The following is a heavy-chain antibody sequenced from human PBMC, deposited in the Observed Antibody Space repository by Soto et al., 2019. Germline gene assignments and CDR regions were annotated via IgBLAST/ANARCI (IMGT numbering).Heavy chain of an antibody. V-gene: IGHV4-39*01. CDR3: ASLYSGSYYYFDY. CDR1: GGSISSSTYY. Sequence: PSETLSLTCTVSGGSISSSTYYWGWIRQPPGKGLEWIGSIYYSGSTYSNPSLKSRVTISVDTSKNQFSLKLSSVTAADTAVYYCASLYSGSYYYFDYWGQGTLVTVSS. D-gene: IGHD1-26*01. CDR2: IYYSGST. J-gene: IGHJ4*02.